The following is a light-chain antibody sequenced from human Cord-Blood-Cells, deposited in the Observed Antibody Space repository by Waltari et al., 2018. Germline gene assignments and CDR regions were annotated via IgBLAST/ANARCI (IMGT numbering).Light chain of an antibody. CDR2: GKN. CDR3: NSRDSSGNHLV. V-gene: IGLV3-19*01. J-gene: IGLJ2*01. CDR1: RPRRYY. Sequence: SSALTQDPDVSVALGQPVRITCQGDRPRRYYESGYQQKPGQAPVLVIYGKNNRPSGIPDRFSGSSSGNTASLTITGAQAEDEADYYCNSRDSSGNHLVFGGGTKLTVL.